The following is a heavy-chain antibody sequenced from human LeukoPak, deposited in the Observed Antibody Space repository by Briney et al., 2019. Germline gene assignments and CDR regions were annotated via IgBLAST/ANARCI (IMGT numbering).Heavy chain of an antibody. CDR2: IYYSGST. CDR3: ASERTILNYFDY. Sequence: SETLSLTCTVSGGSISSSSYYWGWIRQPPGKGLEWIGSIYYSGSTYYNPSLKSRVTISVDTSKNQFSLKLSSVTAADTAVYYCASERTILNYFDYWGQGTLVTVSS. D-gene: IGHD3-3*01. V-gene: IGHV4-39*07. CDR1: GGSISSSSYY. J-gene: IGHJ4*02.